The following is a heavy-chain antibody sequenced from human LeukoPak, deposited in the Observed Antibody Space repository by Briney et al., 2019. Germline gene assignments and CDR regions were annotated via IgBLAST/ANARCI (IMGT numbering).Heavy chain of an antibody. Sequence: SETLSLTCAVYGGSFSGYYWSWIRQPPGKGLEWIGEINHSGSTNYNPSLKSRVTISVDTSKNQFSLKLSSVTAADTAVYYCARERDYSNRFDYWGQGTLVTVSS. CDR1: GGSFSGYY. V-gene: IGHV4-34*01. CDR2: INHSGST. D-gene: IGHD4-11*01. CDR3: ARERDYSNRFDY. J-gene: IGHJ4*02.